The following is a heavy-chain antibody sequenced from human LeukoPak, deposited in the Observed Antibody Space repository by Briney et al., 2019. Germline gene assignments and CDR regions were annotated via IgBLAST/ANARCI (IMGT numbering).Heavy chain of an antibody. J-gene: IGHJ4*02. D-gene: IGHD6-19*01. Sequence: TSETLSLTCSVSSDSVSSYSWNWIRQPPGKGLEWIGLIFYSATTVYNPSLKSRVTMPLDTSKNQFSLILSSVTAADTAVYYCARGKQYNNGWPYFDFWGQGTLVTVSS. CDR2: IFYSATT. CDR3: ARGKQYNNGWPYFDF. V-gene: IGHV4-59*02. CDR1: SDSVSSYS.